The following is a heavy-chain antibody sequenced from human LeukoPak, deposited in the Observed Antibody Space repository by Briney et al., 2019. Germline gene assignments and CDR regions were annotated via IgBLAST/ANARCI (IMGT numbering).Heavy chain of an antibody. D-gene: IGHD1-1*01. CDR2: IKQDGSEK. V-gene: IGHV3-7*01. CDR1: GFTFTTYW. J-gene: IGHJ6*03. CDR3: ARSDYNWNNIYYYYYMDV. Sequence: GGSLRLSCAASGFTFTTYWMSCVRQAPGRGPEWVANIKQDGSEKYYVDSVKGRFTISRDNAKKSLYLQMNSLRAEDTAVYYCARSDYNWNNIYYYYYMDVWGKGTTVSVSS.